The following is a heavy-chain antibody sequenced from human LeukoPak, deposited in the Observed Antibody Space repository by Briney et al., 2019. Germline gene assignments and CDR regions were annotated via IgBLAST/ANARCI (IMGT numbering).Heavy chain of an antibody. CDR3: ARGAAYYYDSSGYTTFDY. D-gene: IGHD3-22*01. Sequence: SETLSLTCTVSGGSISSYYWSWIRQPPGKGLEWIGSIYYSGSTNYNTSLKSRVTISVDTSKNQFSLKLSSVTAADTAVYYCARGAAYYYDSSGYTTFDYWGQGTLVTVSS. V-gene: IGHV4-59*01. CDR2: IYYSGST. J-gene: IGHJ4*02. CDR1: GGSISSYY.